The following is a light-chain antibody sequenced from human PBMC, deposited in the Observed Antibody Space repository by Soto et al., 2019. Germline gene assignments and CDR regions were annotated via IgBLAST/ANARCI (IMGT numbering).Light chain of an antibody. V-gene: IGKV3-15*01. J-gene: IGKJ4*01. CDR1: QSVSSN. CDR3: QQYNNWPPGLT. CDR2: GAS. Sequence: EIVMTQSPATLSVSPGERATLSCRASQSVSSNLAWYQQKPGQAPRLLIYGASTRATGIPARFSGSGSGTEFTLTISSLQSEDSAVYYCQQYNNWPPGLTFGGGTK.